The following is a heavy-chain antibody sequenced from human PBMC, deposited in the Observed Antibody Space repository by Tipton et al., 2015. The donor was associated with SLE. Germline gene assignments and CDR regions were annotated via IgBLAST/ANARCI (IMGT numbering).Heavy chain of an antibody. CDR2: INHSGST. Sequence: LRLSCAVYGGSFSGYYWSWIRQPPGKGLEWIGEINHSGSTNYNPSLKSRVTISVDTSKNQFSLKLSSVTAADTAVYYCARGVSAYWGQGTLVTVSS. J-gene: IGHJ4*02. CDR1: GGSFSGYY. D-gene: IGHD1-26*01. CDR3: ARGVSAY. V-gene: IGHV4-34*01.